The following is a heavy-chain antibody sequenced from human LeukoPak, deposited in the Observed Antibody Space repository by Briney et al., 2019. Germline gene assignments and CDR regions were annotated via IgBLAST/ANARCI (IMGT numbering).Heavy chain of an antibody. CDR3: ARDATGSYYADGPTRYYFDY. V-gene: IGHV1-46*01. J-gene: IGHJ4*02. CDR2: INPSGGST. CDR1: GYTFTSDY. Sequence: ASVKVSCKASGYTFTSDYMHWVRQAPGQGLEWMGIINPSGGSTSYAQKFQGGVTLTRDTSPSTIYMDMSSLRSEDTAVYYCARDATGSYYADGPTRYYFDYWGQGTLVTVSS. D-gene: IGHD1-26*01.